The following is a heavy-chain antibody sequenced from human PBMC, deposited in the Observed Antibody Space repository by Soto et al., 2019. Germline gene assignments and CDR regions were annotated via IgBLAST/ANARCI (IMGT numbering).Heavy chain of an antibody. D-gene: IGHD3-10*01. V-gene: IGHV3-9*01. J-gene: IGHJ6*02. CDR3: AKTFPDPRGPGMDA. Sequence: GGSLRLSCAASGFTFDDYAMHWVRQAPGKGLEWVSGISWNSGSIGYADSVKGRFTISRDNAKNSLYLQMNSLRAEDTALYYCAKTFPDPRGPGMDAWGQGYTLTVSS. CDR2: ISWNSGSI. CDR1: GFTFDDYA.